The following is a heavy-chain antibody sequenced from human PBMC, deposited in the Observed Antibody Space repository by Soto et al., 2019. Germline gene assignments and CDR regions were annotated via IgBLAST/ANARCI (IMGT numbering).Heavy chain of an antibody. CDR2: IIPIFGTA. Sequence: ASVKVSCKASGGTFSSYAISWVRQAPGQGLEWMGGIIPIFGTANYAQKFQGRVTITADESTGTAYMELSSLRSEDTAVYYCASGGDSTGYYYRFVWFDTWRQGTLVTVSS. CDR3: ASGGDSTGYYYRFVWFDT. V-gene: IGHV1-69*13. D-gene: IGHD3-22*01. CDR1: GGTFSSYA. J-gene: IGHJ5*02.